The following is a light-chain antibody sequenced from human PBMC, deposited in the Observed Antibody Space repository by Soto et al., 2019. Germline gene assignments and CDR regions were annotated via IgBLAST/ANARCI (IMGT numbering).Light chain of an antibody. V-gene: IGLV2-8*01. J-gene: IGLJ1*01. Sequence: QSALTQPPSASGSPGQSVTLSCTGTSSDVGGYNSVSWYQHHPGKAPKLMIFEVSKRPSGVPDRFSGSKSANTASLTVSGLQAEDEADYYCSSYAGTNNYVFGTGTKVTVL. CDR1: SSDVGGYNS. CDR2: EVS. CDR3: SSYAGTNNYV.